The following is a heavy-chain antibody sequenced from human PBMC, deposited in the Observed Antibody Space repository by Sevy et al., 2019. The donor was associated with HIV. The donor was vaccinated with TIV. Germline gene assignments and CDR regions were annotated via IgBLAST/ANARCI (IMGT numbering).Heavy chain of an antibody. CDR2: IYSRGTT. CDR3: AREREFTIFGVLIEYGMDV. V-gene: IGHV3-53*01. Sequence: GGSLRLSCAASGFTVSSNYMSWVRQAPGKGLEWVSVIYSRGTTYYADSVTGRLTISRDNSKNTLYLQMNNLRAEDTAVYYCAREREFTIFGVLIEYGMDVWGQGTTVTVSS. J-gene: IGHJ6*02. D-gene: IGHD3-3*01. CDR1: GFTVSSNY.